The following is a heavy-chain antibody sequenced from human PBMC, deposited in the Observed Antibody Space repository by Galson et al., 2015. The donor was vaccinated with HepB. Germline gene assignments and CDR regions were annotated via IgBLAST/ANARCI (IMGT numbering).Heavy chain of an antibody. CDR3: TTGLVGATRVRRFGADYFDY. D-gene: IGHD1-26*01. Sequence: SLRLSCAASGFTFSNAWMSWVRQAPGKGLEWVGRIKSKTDGGTTDYAAPVKGRFTISRDDSKNTLYLQMNSLKTEDTAVYYCTTGLVGATRVRRFGADYFDYWGQGTLVTVSS. J-gene: IGHJ4*02. CDR2: IKSKTDGGTT. CDR1: GFTFSNAW. V-gene: IGHV3-15*01.